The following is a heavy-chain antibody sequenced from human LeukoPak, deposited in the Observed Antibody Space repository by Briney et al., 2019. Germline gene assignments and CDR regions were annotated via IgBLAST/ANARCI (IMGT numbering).Heavy chain of an antibody. V-gene: IGHV3-30*04. CDR3: ARAPRYGNYVPDRTYFDY. CDR2: ISYDGSNN. J-gene: IGHJ4*02. D-gene: IGHD4-11*01. Sequence: PGGSLRLSCAASGFTFSSYAMHWVRLAPGKGLEWVAIISYDGSNNCYADSVKGRFTISRDNFKNTLHLQMSSLRGEDTAVYYCARAPRYGNYVPDRTYFDYWGQGTLVTVSS. CDR1: GFTFSSYA.